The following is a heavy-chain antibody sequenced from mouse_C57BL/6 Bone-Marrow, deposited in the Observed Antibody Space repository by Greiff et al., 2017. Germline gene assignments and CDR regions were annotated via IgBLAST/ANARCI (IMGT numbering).Heavy chain of an antibody. V-gene: IGHV1-26*01. CDR2: INPNNGGT. CDR3: IGSMDY. Sequence: VQLQQSGPELVKPGASVKISCKASGYTFTDYYMNWVKQSHGKSLEWIGDINPNNGGTSYNQKFKGKATLTVDKSSRTAYMELRSLTSEDSAVYYCIGSMDYWGQGTSVTVSS. J-gene: IGHJ4*01. CDR1: GYTFTDYY. D-gene: IGHD2-14*01.